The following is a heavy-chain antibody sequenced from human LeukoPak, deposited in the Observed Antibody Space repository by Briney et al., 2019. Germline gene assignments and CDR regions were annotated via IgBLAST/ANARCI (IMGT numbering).Heavy chain of an antibody. Sequence: SETLSLTCAVYGGSFSGYYWSWIRQPPGKGLEWIGEINHSGSTNYNPSLKSRVTISVDTSKNQFSLKLSSVTAADTAVYYCAREESRGELAYWGQGTLVTVSS. J-gene: IGHJ4*02. CDR1: GGSFSGYY. D-gene: IGHD3-10*01. V-gene: IGHV4-34*01. CDR2: INHSGST. CDR3: AREESRGELAY.